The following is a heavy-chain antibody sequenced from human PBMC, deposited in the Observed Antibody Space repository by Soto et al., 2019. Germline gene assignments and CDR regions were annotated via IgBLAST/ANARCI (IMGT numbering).Heavy chain of an antibody. CDR1: GYTFTSYG. D-gene: IGHD2-15*01. CDR2: ISAYNGNT. Sequence: QVQLVQSGAEVKKPGASVKVSCKASGYTFTSYGISWVRQAPGQGLAWMGWISAYNGNTNYAQKLQGRVTMTTDTATSTAYMELRSRISDDTAVYYCARDLSEDIVVVVAASDAFDIWGQGTMVTVSS. V-gene: IGHV1-18*01. CDR3: ARDLSEDIVVVVAASDAFDI. J-gene: IGHJ3*02.